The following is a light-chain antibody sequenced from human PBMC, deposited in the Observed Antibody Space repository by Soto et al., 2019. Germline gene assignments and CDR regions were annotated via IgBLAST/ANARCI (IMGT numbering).Light chain of an antibody. CDR2: GAS. CDR3: QQYNNWPPWT. CDR1: QSVSSN. Sequence: IVMTQSAATLTVSPGERATLSCRASQSVSSNLAWYQQKPGQAPRLLIYGASTRATGIPARFSGSGSGTEFTLTISSLQSEDFAVYYCQQYNNWPPWTFGQGTKLEIK. J-gene: IGKJ2*02. V-gene: IGKV3-15*01.